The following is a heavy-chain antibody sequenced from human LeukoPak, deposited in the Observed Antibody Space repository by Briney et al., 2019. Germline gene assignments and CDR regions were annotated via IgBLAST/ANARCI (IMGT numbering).Heavy chain of an antibody. D-gene: IGHD2-15*01. J-gene: IGHJ4*02. V-gene: IGHV3-9*01. CDR3: AKEQGGQDGFDY. CDR2: ISWNSGSI. CDR1: GFTFDDYA. Sequence: PGRSLRLSCAASGFTFDDYAMHWVRQAPGKGLEWVSGISWNSGSIGYADSAKGRFTISRDNAKNSLYLQMNSLRAEDTALYYCAKEQGGQDGFDYWGQGTLVTVSS.